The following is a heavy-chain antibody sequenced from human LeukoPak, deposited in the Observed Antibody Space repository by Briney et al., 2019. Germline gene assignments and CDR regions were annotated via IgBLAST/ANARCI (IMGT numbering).Heavy chain of an antibody. Sequence: SETLSLTCAVYGASFSGYYWSWIRQPPGKGLEWIGEINHSGSTNYNPSLKSRVTISVDTSKNQFSLKLSSVTAADTAVYYCARALGRSYDILTGRGNWFDPWGQGTLVTVSS. V-gene: IGHV4-34*01. J-gene: IGHJ5*02. CDR2: INHSGST. CDR1: GASFSGYY. D-gene: IGHD3-9*01. CDR3: ARALGRSYDILTGRGNWFDP.